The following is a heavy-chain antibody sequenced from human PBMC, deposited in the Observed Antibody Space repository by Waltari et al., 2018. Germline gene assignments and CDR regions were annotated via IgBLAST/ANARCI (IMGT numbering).Heavy chain of an antibody. CDR1: GGTFSSYA. Sequence: QVQLVQSGAEVKKPGSSVKVSCKASGGTFSSYAISWVRQAPGQGLEWMGGIIPSFGTANYAQKFQGRVTITADESTSTAYMELSSLRSEDTAVYYCARDLGSSSWFGNAFDIWGQGTMVTVSS. V-gene: IGHV1-69*13. CDR2: IIPSFGTA. J-gene: IGHJ3*02. D-gene: IGHD6-13*01. CDR3: ARDLGSSSWFGNAFDI.